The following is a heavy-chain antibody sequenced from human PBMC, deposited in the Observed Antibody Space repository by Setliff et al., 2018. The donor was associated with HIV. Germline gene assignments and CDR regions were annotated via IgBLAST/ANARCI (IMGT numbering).Heavy chain of an antibody. D-gene: IGHD5-18*01. J-gene: IGHJ4*02. Sequence: LSLTCTVSGYSISRGYYWGWIRQPPGKGLECIGSIYHSGSTYYNPSLKGRVTISVDTSKNQFSLKLSSVTAADTAVYYCASLRRIQLWSFDYWGRGTLVTVSS. CDR2: IYHSGST. CDR3: ASLRRIQLWSFDY. CDR1: GYSISRGYY. V-gene: IGHV4-38-2*02.